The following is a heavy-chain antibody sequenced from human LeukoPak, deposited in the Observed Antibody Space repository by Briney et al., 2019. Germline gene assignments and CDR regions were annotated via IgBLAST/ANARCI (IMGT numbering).Heavy chain of an antibody. V-gene: IGHV4-61*02. J-gene: IGHJ6*03. CDR1: GDSISSGSYY. Sequence: SETLSLTCTVSGDSISSGSYYWSWIRQPAGKGLEWIGRIYTSGSTNYNPSLKSRVTISVDTSKNQFSLNLRSVSAADTAVYYCTRDDFGIKTDWEDYYYMDVWGKGTTVTVSS. CDR3: TRDDFGIKTDWEDYYYMDV. CDR2: IYTSGST. D-gene: IGHD3-3*01.